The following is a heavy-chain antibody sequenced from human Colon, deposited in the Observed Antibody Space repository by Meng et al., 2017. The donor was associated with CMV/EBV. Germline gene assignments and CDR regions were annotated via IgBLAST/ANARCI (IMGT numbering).Heavy chain of an antibody. J-gene: IGHJ4*02. V-gene: IGHV1-2*02. CDR3: VRESWYFDF. CDR1: EYTFTANN. D-gene: IGHD6-13*01. CDR2: IYPQDGGT. Sequence: QGQLVQPGTEGEKPGDSVKVSCKTSEYTFTANNLYWVRQVPGEGLEWMGWIYPQDGGTYFAQKFQDRVNLTRDTSITTAYMELSGLTSDDTAIYYCVRESWYFDFWGEGTLVTVSS.